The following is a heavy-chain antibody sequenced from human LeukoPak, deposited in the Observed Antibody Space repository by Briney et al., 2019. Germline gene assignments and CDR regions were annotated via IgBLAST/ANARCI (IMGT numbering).Heavy chain of an antibody. Sequence: SETLSLTCAVYGGSFSSYYWTWIRQPPGKGLEWIGEINHSGSTNYNPSLKSRVTISVDTSKNQFSLKLSSVTAAATAVYYCVMNWGTGRTLDYWGQGTLVTVSS. CDR3: VMNWGTGRTLDY. J-gene: IGHJ4*02. CDR2: INHSGST. D-gene: IGHD7-27*01. CDR1: GGSFSSYY. V-gene: IGHV4-34*01.